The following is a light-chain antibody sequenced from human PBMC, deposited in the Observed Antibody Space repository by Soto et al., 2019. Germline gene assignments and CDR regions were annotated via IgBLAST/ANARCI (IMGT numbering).Light chain of an antibody. J-gene: IGLJ3*02. CDR1: SSDVGAYDY. CDR2: EVD. Sequence: QSALTQPASVSGSLGQSITISCTGTSSDVGAYDYVSWNQQHPGKAPKVIIFEVDNRPSGVSSRFSGSTSGNTASLTISGLQADDEAVYYCSSYNFNNTLLFGGGTKLTVL. CDR3: SSYNFNNTLL. V-gene: IGLV2-14*01.